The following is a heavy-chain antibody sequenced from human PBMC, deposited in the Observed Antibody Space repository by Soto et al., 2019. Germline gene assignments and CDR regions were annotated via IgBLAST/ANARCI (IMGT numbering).Heavy chain of an antibody. J-gene: IGHJ4*02. CDR3: ERDGYDGSGSPYPAY. Sequence: SETLSLTCIVSGGSMSEYFWSWIRQSPGKGLEWIGYIYYLGSTDYNPSLKSRVTISVDTSKRQFSLRLTSVTAADTAVYYCERDGYDGSGSPYPAYWGQGTQVTVSS. V-gene: IGHV4-59*01. D-gene: IGHD3-10*01. CDR1: GGSMSEYF. CDR2: IYYLGST.